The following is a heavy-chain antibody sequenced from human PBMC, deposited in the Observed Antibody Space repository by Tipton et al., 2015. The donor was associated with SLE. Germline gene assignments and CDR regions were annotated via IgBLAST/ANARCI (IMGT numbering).Heavy chain of an antibody. V-gene: IGHV4-38-2*01. D-gene: IGHD2-21*01. CDR3: AIRTGYCGGDCYHRGYFDY. CDR2: IYHSGST. Sequence: WGWIRQPPGKGLEWIGSIYHSGSTYYNPSLKSRVTISVDTSKNQFSLKLSSVTAADTAVYYCAIRTGYCGGDCYHRGYFDYWGQGTLVTVSS. J-gene: IGHJ4*02.